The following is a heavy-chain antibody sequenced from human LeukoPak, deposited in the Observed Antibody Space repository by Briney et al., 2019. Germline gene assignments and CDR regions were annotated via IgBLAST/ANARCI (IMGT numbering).Heavy chain of an antibody. CDR1: GYSFIGYY. D-gene: IGHD4-23*01. CDR2: INPNSGGT. Sequence: ASVKVSCKASGYSFIGYYMHWVRQAPGQGLEWMGWINPNSGGTNYAQKFQGRVTVTRDTSITTAYMELSRLRSDDTALYYCARAFDHGGNPFDYWGQGTLVTVSS. CDR3: ARAFDHGGNPFDY. J-gene: IGHJ4*02. V-gene: IGHV1-2*02.